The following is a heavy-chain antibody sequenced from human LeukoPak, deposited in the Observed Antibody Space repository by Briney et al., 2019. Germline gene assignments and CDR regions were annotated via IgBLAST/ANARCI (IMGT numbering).Heavy chain of an antibody. Sequence: PGGSLRLSCAASGFSFSSYGMHWVRQAPGKGLEWMAVISYDGDNKYYADSVNGRFTISRDNSKNTLSLQMDSLRAEDTAVYCCAKGIRVWGSYRYPCLDYWGQGTLVTVSA. D-gene: IGHD3-16*02. V-gene: IGHV3-30*18. J-gene: IGHJ4*02. CDR1: GFSFSSYG. CDR3: AKGIRVWGSYRYPCLDY. CDR2: ISYDGDNK.